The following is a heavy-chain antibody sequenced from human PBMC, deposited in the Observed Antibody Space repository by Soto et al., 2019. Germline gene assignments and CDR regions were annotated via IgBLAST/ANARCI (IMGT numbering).Heavy chain of an antibody. J-gene: IGHJ4*02. Sequence: EVQLLESGGGLVQPGGSLRLSCAASGFTFSSYAMSWVRQAPGKGLEWVSAISGSGGSTYYADSVKGRFTISRDNSKNTLYLQMNSLRAEDTAVYYCAKDHAESVVTATNFDYWGQGTLVTVSS. V-gene: IGHV3-23*01. CDR3: AKDHAESVVTATNFDY. D-gene: IGHD2-21*02. CDR1: GFTFSSYA. CDR2: ISGSGGST.